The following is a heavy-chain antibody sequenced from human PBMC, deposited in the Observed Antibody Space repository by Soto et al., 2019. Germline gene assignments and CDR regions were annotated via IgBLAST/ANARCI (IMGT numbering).Heavy chain of an antibody. Sequence: GEALKISCKGSGYIFTSYWISWVHQMPGKGLEWMGRIDPSDSYTNYSPSFQGHVTISADKSINTAHLQWSSLETSDTAMYYCARLLGYSYGHKELFDYWGQGTPVPVSS. CDR1: GYIFTSYW. D-gene: IGHD5-18*01. CDR3: ARLLGYSYGHKELFDY. CDR2: IDPSDSYT. J-gene: IGHJ4*02. V-gene: IGHV5-10-1*01.